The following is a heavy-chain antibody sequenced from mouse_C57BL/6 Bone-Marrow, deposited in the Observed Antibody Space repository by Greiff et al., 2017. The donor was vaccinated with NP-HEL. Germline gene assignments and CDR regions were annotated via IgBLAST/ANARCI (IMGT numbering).Heavy chain of an antibody. V-gene: IGHV1-69*01. Sequence: QVQLQQPGAELVMPGASVKLSCKASGYTFTSYWMHWVKQRPGQGLEWIGEIDPSDSYTNYNQKFKGKSTLTVDKSSSTAYMQLSSLTSEDSAVYYCARVDYGAYWGQGTLVTVSA. CDR3: ARVDYGAY. CDR1: GYTFTSYW. CDR2: IDPSDSYT. D-gene: IGHD1-1*02. J-gene: IGHJ3*01.